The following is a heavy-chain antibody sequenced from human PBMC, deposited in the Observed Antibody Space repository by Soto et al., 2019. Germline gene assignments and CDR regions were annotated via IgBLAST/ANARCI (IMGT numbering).Heavy chain of an antibody. CDR3: ARVDYGDYGGYFDY. J-gene: IGHJ4*02. CDR1: GYTFTDYY. Sequence: QVQLVQSGAEVKKPGASVKVSCKASGYTFTDYYMYWVRQAPGQGLEWMGWINPNSGGTKYAQKFQGWVTMTRDTSISTAYMELSRLRSDDTAVYYCARVDYGDYGGYFDYWGQGTLVTVSS. V-gene: IGHV1-2*04. D-gene: IGHD4-17*01. CDR2: INPNSGGT.